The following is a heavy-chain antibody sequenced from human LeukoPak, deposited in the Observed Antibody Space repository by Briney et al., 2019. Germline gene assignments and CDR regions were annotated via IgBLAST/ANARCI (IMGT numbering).Heavy chain of an antibody. CDR1: GYTFSNYY. CDR2: INPSAGRT. D-gene: IGHD4-23*01. J-gene: IGHJ4*02. Sequence: ASVKVSCKASGYTFSNYYIHWVRQAPGQGLEWMGIINPSAGRTSYAQKFQGRVTMTRDTSTSTVYMELSSLRSEGTAVYYCARHMVVTPAGGDYWGQRTLVTVSS. CDR3: ARHMVVTPAGGDY. V-gene: IGHV1-46*01.